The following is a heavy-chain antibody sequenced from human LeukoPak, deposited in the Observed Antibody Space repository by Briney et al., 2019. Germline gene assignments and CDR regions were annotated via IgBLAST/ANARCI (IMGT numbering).Heavy chain of an antibody. D-gene: IGHD5-18*01. CDR3: AKEGRGYSYGYVSFDL. CDR2: ISSSGSTI. J-gene: IGHJ3*01. Sequence: GGSLRLSCAASGFTFSSYEMNWVRQAPGKGLEWVSYISSSGSTIYYADSVKGRFTISRDNAKNSLYLQMNSLRAEDTAVYYCAKEGRGYSYGYVSFDLWGQGTMVTVSS. V-gene: IGHV3-48*03. CDR1: GFTFSSYE.